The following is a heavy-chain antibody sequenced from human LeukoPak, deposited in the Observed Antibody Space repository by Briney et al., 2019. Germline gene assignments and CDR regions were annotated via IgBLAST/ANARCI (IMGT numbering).Heavy chain of an antibody. CDR1: GYTFTSYG. J-gene: IGHJ4*02. Sequence: ASVKVSCKASGYTFTSYGISWVRQAPGQGLEWMGWISAYNGNTNYAQKLQGRVTMTTDTSTSTAYMGLRSLRSDDTAVYYCARGEYVWGSYRFYCFDYWGQGTLVTVSS. V-gene: IGHV1-18*01. CDR3: ARGEYVWGSYRFYCFDY. D-gene: IGHD3-16*02. CDR2: ISAYNGNT.